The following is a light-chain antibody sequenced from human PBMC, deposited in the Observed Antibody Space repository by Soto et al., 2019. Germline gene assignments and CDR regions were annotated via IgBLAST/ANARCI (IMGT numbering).Light chain of an antibody. CDR3: QQYGSSPPYT. J-gene: IGKJ2*01. V-gene: IGKV3-20*01. CDR2: AAS. CDR1: RSIASSY. Sequence: PWERATLSCRASRSIASSYLAWYQQKPGQAPRLLIYAASTRATGIPDRFSGSGSATDFTLTISRLEPEDFAVYYCQQYGSSPPYTFGQGTKLEIK.